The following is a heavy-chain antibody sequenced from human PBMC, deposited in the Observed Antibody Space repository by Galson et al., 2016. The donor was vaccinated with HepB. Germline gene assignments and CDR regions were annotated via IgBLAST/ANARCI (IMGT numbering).Heavy chain of an antibody. CDR3: ARGSNYFDYYYYGMDV. V-gene: IGHV3-33*01. D-gene: IGHD4-11*01. CDR2: IWYDGSNK. Sequence: SLRLSCAASGFTFSSYGMRWVRQAPGKGLEWVAVIWYDGSNKYYADSVKGRFTISRDNSKNTLYLQMNSLRAEDTAVYYCARGSNYFDYYYYGMDVWGQGTTVTVSS. CDR1: GFTFSSYG. J-gene: IGHJ6*02.